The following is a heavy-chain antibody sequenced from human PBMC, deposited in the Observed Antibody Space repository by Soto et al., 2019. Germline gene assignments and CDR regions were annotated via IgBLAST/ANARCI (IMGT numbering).Heavy chain of an antibody. Sequence: GASVKVSFKASGGTFSSYTISWVRQAPGQGLEWTGWITPHNSNTKYAQNLKGRVTMTTDTSTSTAYMELRSLRSDDTAVYYCAREPSDAYGDIDYWGQGTLVSVS. D-gene: IGHD4-17*01. CDR1: GGTFSSYT. V-gene: IGHV1-18*01. CDR2: ITPHNSNT. J-gene: IGHJ4*02. CDR3: AREPSDAYGDIDY.